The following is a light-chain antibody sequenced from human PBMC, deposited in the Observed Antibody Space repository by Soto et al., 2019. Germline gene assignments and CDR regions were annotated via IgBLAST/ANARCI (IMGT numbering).Light chain of an antibody. Sequence: QLTQSPSSLSASVVDRVSITCLTRRDTSSYLAWYQQTQGKAPKLLIYAASTLPTGVPSRFSGSGSGTDFTLTISCLQSEDFATYYCQQYYSYPITCGQGTRLEI. J-gene: IGKJ5*01. CDR3: QQYYSYPIT. CDR1: RDTSSY. CDR2: AAS. V-gene: IGKV1-9*01.